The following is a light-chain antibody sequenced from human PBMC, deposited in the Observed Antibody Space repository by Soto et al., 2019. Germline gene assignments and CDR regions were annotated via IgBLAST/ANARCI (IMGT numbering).Light chain of an antibody. CDR3: RPYTSSSTVV. V-gene: IGLV2-14*01. Sequence: QSALTPPASVSGSPVQSITISCTGTSSVVGGYNYVSWYQQHPGKAPKLMVYDVTNRPSGVSQRFSGSKAGNTASLTFSGLQAGDGSDYYCRPYTSSSTVVFGGGTKLTVL. J-gene: IGLJ2*01. CDR2: DVT. CDR1: SSVVGGYNY.